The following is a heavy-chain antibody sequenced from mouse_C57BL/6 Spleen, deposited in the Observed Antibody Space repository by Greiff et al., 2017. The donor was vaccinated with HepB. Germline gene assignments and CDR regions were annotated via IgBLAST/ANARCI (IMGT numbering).Heavy chain of an antibody. D-gene: IGHD5-1*01. V-gene: IGHV1-7*01. CDR2: INPSSGYT. CDR1: GYTFTSYW. Sequence: QVHVKQSGAELAKPGASVKLSCKASGYTFTSYWMHWVKQRPGQGLEWIGYINPSSGYTKYNQKFKDKATLTADKSSSTAYMQLSSLTYEDSAVYYCAKSYLFDYWGQGTTLTVAS. CDR3: AKSYLFDY. J-gene: IGHJ2*01.